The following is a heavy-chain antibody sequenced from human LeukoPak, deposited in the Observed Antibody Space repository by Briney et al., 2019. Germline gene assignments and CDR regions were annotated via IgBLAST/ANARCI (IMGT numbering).Heavy chain of an antibody. V-gene: IGHV3-23*01. J-gene: IGHJ4*02. CDR3: AKDPDPHYYDSSGYFDY. Sequence: GSLRLSCAASGFTFSSYAMSWVRQAPGKGLEWVSAISGSGGSTYYADSVKGRFTISRDNSKNTLYLQMNSLRAEDTAVYYCAKDPDPHYYDSSGYFDYWGQATLVTVSS. CDR1: GFTFSSYA. D-gene: IGHD3-22*01. CDR2: ISGSGGST.